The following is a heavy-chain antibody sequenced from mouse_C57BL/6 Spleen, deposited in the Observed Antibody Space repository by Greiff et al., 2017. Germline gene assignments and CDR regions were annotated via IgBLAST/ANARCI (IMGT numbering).Heavy chain of an antibody. V-gene: IGHV3-6*01. J-gene: IGHJ2*01. CDR2: ISYDGSN. CDR3: ARGDYGSSGYFDY. Sequence: EVKLMESGPGLVKPSQSLSLTCSVTGYSITSGYYWTWIRQFPGNKLEWMGYISYDGSNNYNPSLKNRISITRDTSKNQFFLKLNSLTTEDTATYYCARGDYGSSGYFDYWGQGTTLTVSS. D-gene: IGHD1-1*01. CDR1: GYSITSGYY.